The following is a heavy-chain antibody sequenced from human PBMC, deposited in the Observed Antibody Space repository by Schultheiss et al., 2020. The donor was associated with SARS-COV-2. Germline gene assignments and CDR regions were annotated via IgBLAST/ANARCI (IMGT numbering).Heavy chain of an antibody. CDR3: ARRPLIAAAGTDWFDP. CDR2: IYTSGST. V-gene: IGHV4-4*07. D-gene: IGHD6-13*01. J-gene: IGHJ5*02. Sequence: GSLRLSCTVSGGSISSYYWSWIRQPAGKGLEWIGRIYTSGSTNYNPSLKSRVTISVDTSKNQFSLKLSSVTAADTAVYYCARRPLIAAAGTDWFDPWGQGTLVTVSS. CDR1: GGSISSYY.